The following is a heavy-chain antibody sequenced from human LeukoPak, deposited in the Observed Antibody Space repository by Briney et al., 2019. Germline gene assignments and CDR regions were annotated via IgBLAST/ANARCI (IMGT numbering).Heavy chain of an antibody. V-gene: IGHV4-59*01. CDR2: IYYRGST. CDR1: GGPINNYY. Sequence: SETLSLTCTVSGGPINNYYWSWIRQPPGKELEWIGYIYYRGSTNYNPSLKSRVTFSVDTSKNQFSLKLNSVTAADTAVYYCARGGDYGDLRYFDYWGQGTLVTVSS. D-gene: IGHD4-17*01. J-gene: IGHJ4*02. CDR3: ARGGDYGDLRYFDY.